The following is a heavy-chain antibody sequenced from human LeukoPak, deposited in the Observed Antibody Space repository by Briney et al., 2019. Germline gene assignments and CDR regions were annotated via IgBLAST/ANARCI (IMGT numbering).Heavy chain of an antibody. CDR2: IWYDGSNK. V-gene: IGHV3-33*01. CDR1: GFTFSSYG. D-gene: IGHD6-19*01. Sequence: PGGSLRLSCAASGFTFSSYGMHWVRRAPGKGLEWAAVIWYDGSNKYYADSVKGRFTISRDNSKNTLYLQMNSLRAEDTAVYYCALGGYSSGWYYFDYWGQGTLVTVSS. J-gene: IGHJ4*02. CDR3: ALGGYSSGWYYFDY.